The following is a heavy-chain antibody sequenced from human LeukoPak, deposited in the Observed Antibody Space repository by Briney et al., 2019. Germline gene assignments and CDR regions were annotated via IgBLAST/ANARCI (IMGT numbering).Heavy chain of an antibody. CDR3: ARITIFGVPNGYFDY. CDR2: INPNSGGT. D-gene: IGHD3-3*01. J-gene: IGHJ4*02. CDR1: GYTFTGYY. V-gene: IGHV1-2*02. Sequence: ASVKVSCKASGYTFTGYYMHWVRQAPGQGLEWMGWINPNSGGTNYAQKFQGRVTMTRDTSISTAYMELSRLRSDDTAVYYCARITIFGVPNGYFDYWGQGTLVTVSS.